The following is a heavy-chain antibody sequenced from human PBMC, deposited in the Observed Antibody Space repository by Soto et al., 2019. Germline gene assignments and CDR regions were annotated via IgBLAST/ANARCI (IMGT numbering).Heavy chain of an antibody. V-gene: IGHV3-74*01. J-gene: IGHJ4*02. CDR3: AQGQGGYSNSWHDN. CDR1: GFTFSNSW. Sequence: EVQLVESGGGLVQPGGSLRLSCAASGFTFSNSWMHWVRQAPGKGLVWVSRINSDGSSTSYADSVKGRFTISRDNAKNTLYLQMNSLRAEDTAVYYCAQGQGGYSNSWHDNWGQGTLVTVSS. D-gene: IGHD5-12*01. CDR2: INSDGSST.